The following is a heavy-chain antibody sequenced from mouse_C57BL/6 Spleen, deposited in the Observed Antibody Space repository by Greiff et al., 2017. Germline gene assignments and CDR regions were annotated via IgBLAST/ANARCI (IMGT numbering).Heavy chain of an antibody. CDR1: GFNITDDY. V-gene: IGHV14-4*01. CDR2: IDPEHGGT. J-gene: IGHJ2*01. CDR3: TTWGVTTDY. Sequence: EVKLVESGAELVRPGASVKLSCKASGFNITDDYMHWVKQRPEQGLEWIGWIDPEHGGTEYASKFQGKATITADTSSNTAYLQRISLTSEDTAVYYCTTWGVTTDYWGQGTTLTVSS. D-gene: IGHD2-2*01.